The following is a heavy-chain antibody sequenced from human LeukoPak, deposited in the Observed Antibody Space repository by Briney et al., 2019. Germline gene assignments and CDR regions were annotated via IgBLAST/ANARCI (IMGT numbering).Heavy chain of an antibody. V-gene: IGHV4-4*09. CDR1: GGSTSSYY. CDR3: ARLLAAAGTRWFDP. CDR2: IYTSGST. D-gene: IGHD6-13*01. J-gene: IGHJ5*02. Sequence: PSETLSLTCTVSGGSTSSYYWSWIRQPPGKGLEWIGYIYTSGSTNYNPSLKSRVTISVDTSKNQFSLKLSSVTAADTAVYYCARLLAAAGTRWFDPWGQGTLVTVSS.